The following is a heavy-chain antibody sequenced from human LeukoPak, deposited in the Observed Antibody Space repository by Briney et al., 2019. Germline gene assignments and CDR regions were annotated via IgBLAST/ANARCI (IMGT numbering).Heavy chain of an antibody. CDR3: ATQILGDISLFDY. J-gene: IGHJ4*02. CDR2: ISGSGGST. D-gene: IGHD2-15*01. Sequence: GGSLRLSCAASGFTFSSYAMSWVRQAPGKGLEWVSAISGSGGSTYYADSVKGRFTISRDNSKNTLYLQMNSLRAEDTAVYYCATQILGDISLFDYWGQGTLVTVSS. CDR1: GFTFSSYA. V-gene: IGHV3-23*01.